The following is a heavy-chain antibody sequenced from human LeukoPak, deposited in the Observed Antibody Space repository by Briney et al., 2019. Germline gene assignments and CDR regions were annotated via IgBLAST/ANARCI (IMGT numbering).Heavy chain of an antibody. J-gene: IGHJ5*02. CDR2: MNPNSGNT. CDR1: GYTFTSYD. CDR3: AVGIWELSIWFDP. Sequence: ASVKISCKASGYTFTSYDINWVRQATGQGLEWMGWMNPNSGNTGYAQKFQGRVTMTRNTSISTAYMELSSLRSEDTAVYYCAVGIWELSIWFDPWGQGTLVTVSS. V-gene: IGHV1-8*01. D-gene: IGHD3-16*02.